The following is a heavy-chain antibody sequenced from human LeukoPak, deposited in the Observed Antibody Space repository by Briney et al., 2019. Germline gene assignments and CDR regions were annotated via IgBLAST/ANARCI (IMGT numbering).Heavy chain of an antibody. J-gene: IGHJ4*02. CDR3: ARGRADYYFDY. CDR2: ISGSGGST. D-gene: IGHD2-21*02. V-gene: IGHV3-23*01. Sequence: GGSLRLSCAASGFTFSSYAMSWVRQAPGKGLEWVSAISGSGGSTYYADSVKGRFTISRDNSRNTLYLQMNSLRAEDTAAYYCARGRADYYFDYWSQGTLVTVSS. CDR1: GFTFSSYA.